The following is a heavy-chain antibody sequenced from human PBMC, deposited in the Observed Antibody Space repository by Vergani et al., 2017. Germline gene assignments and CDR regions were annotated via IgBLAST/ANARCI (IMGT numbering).Heavy chain of an antibody. CDR1: EYSFGNYW. CDR2: IYPADSDT. D-gene: IGHD1-1*01. Sequence: EVQLEQSGAAVKKPGESLELSCKGSEYSFGNYWIGWVRQMPGKGLEWMGIIYPADSDTRYSPSVQGQVTISADKSIITAFLQWDSLKASDTALYYCAIHTTYTDSWGQGTLVTVSS. J-gene: IGHJ4*02. CDR3: AIHTTYTDS. V-gene: IGHV5-51*01.